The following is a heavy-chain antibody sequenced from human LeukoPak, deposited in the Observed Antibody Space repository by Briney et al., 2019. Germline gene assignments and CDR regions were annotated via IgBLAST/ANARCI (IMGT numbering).Heavy chain of an antibody. CDR2: INHSGST. CDR3: ARAPAGGKMIMDV. Sequence: SETLSLTCAAYGGSFSGYYWSWIRQPPGKGLEWIGEINHSGSTNYNPSLKSRVTISVDTSKNQFSLKLSSVTAADTAVYYCARAPAGGKMIMDVWGKGTTVTVSS. CDR1: GGSFSGYY. J-gene: IGHJ6*03. D-gene: IGHD3-16*01. V-gene: IGHV4-34*01.